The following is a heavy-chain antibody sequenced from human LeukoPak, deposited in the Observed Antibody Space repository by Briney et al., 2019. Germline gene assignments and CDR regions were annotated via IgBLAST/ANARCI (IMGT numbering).Heavy chain of an antibody. Sequence: GGSLRLSCAASGFTFSSYAMSWVRQAPGKGLEWVGRIKSKTDGGTTDYAAPVKGRFTISRDDSKDTLYLQMNSLKTEDTAVYYCAKDHEYQLAIIYFDYWGQGTLVTVSS. D-gene: IGHD2-2*01. CDR1: GFTFSSYA. CDR3: AKDHEYQLAIIYFDY. J-gene: IGHJ4*02. V-gene: IGHV3-15*01. CDR2: IKSKTDGGTT.